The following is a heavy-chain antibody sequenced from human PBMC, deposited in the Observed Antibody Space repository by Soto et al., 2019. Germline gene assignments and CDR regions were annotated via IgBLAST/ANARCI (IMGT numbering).Heavy chain of an antibody. J-gene: IGHJ6*03. V-gene: IGHV3-74*01. CDR1: GFTFSSYW. CDR2: INSDGSST. CDR3: ARARESAHYYYYYMDV. Sequence: GSLRLSCAASGFTFSSYWMHWVRQAPGKGLVWVSRINSDGSSTSYADSVKGRFTISRDNAKNTLYLQMNSLRAEDTAVYYCARARESAHYYYYYMDVWGKGTTVTVSS.